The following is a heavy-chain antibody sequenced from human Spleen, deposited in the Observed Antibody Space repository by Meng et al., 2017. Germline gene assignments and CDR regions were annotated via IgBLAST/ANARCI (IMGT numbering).Heavy chain of an antibody. CDR3: ARFGHGGYSYGYAYYYGMDV. Sequence: SETLSLTCTVSGGSISSYYWSWIRQPPGKGLEWIGYIYYSGSTNYNPSLKSRVTISVDTSKNQFSLKLSSVTAADTAVYYCARFGHGGYSYGYAYYYGMDVWGQGTTVTVSS. D-gene: IGHD5-18*01. J-gene: IGHJ6*02. CDR1: GGSISSYY. CDR2: IYYSGST. V-gene: IGHV4-59*01.